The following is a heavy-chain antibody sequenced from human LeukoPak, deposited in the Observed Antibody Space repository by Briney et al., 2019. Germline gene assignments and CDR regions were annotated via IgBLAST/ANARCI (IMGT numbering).Heavy chain of an antibody. Sequence: PGGSLRLSCAASGFTFSSYAMSWVRQAPGKGLEWVSGISASGDSTYYADSVKGRFTISRDNSKNTLYLQVNSLRAEDTAVYYCAKDQDVVVVAAGFDNWGQGTLVTVSS. V-gene: IGHV3-23*01. CDR3: AKDQDVVVVAAGFDN. CDR2: ISASGDST. CDR1: GFTFSSYA. D-gene: IGHD2-15*01. J-gene: IGHJ4*02.